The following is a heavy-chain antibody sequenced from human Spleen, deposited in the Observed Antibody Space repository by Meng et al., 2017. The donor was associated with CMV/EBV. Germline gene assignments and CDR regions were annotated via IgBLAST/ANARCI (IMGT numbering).Heavy chain of an antibody. J-gene: IGHJ4*02. D-gene: IGHD1-26*01. CDR3: ARDGRSGSYYAYYFDY. CDR1: GFTFSNYW. V-gene: IGHV3-74*01. Sequence: GESLKISCAAPGFTFSNYWMYWVRQAPGKGLVWVSRLNTDGSTTSYPDSVRGRFTISRDNAKNTLYLQMNSLRAEDTAVYYCARDGRSGSYYAYYFDYWGQGTLVTVSS. CDR2: LNTDGSTT.